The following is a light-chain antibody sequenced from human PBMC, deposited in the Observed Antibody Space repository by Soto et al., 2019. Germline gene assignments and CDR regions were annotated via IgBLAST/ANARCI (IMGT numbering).Light chain of an antibody. CDR2: DIS. Sequence: EIVMAQAPATLSVSPGERVTLSCRASQSVSSNLAWYQQKPCQAPSLLIYDISGRATGIPTRFSGSGSGTEFTLTISSLQSEDFAVYYCQQYNDWPLTFGGGTKVEIK. J-gene: IGKJ4*01. CDR1: QSVSSN. CDR3: QQYNDWPLT. V-gene: IGKV3D-15*01.